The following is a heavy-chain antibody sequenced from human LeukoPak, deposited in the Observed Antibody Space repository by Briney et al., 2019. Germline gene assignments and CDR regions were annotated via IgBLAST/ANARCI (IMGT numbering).Heavy chain of an antibody. CDR3: ARHRSGSSWFAP. CDR2: LFDSGST. V-gene: IGHV4-59*08. D-gene: IGHD6-19*01. Sequence: SETLSLTCTVSGGSISSYYWSWIRQPPGKGLAWIGYLFDSGSTNYNPSLKSRVTISVDTSKSQFSLRLSSVTAADTAVYYCARHRSGSSWFAPWGQGTLVTVSS. CDR1: GGSISSYY. J-gene: IGHJ5*02.